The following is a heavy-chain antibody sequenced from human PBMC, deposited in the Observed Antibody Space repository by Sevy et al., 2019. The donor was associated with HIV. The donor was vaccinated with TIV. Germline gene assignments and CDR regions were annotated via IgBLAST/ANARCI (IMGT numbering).Heavy chain of an antibody. CDR3: ARVGGYYSNYPFDE. V-gene: IGHV3-7*01. D-gene: IGHD4-4*01. Sequence: GGSLRLSCEASGFTFSSSWMSWVRQAPGKGLEWVANIKEDGSGKFYVDSVKGRFTISRDNIKNSLYLQMNSLRAEDTAVDYCARVGGYYSNYPFDEWGQGTLVTVSS. CDR2: IKEDGSGK. J-gene: IGHJ4*02. CDR1: GFTFSSSW.